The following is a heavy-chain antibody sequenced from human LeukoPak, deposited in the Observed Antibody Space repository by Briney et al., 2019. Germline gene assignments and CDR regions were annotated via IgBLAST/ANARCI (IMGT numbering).Heavy chain of an antibody. CDR1: GFTFSDHA. CDR2: ISGSGDYT. D-gene: IGHD5-12*01. V-gene: IGHV3-23*01. CDR3: AKDRVARGEYFDY. J-gene: IGHJ4*02. Sequence: GGSLRLSCAASGFTFSDHAMSWVRHAPGKGLEWVSGISGSGDYTYHADSVRGRFTISRDNSKNTLYLQMNSLRAEDTAKYYCAKDRVARGEYFDYWGQGTLVTVSS.